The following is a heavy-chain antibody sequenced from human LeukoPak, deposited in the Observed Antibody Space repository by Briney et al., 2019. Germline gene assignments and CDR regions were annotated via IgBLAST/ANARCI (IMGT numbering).Heavy chain of an antibody. CDR1: GGSISSHY. V-gene: IGHV4-59*11. CDR2: IYNSGT. Sequence: SETLSLICTLSGGSISSHYWSWIRQPPGKGLEWIGYIYNSGTSYSPSLKSRVSITVDTSRDQYSLELTSVTAADTAVYYCARAGGCSAGTCFSPYFDYWGQGNLVTVSS. J-gene: IGHJ4*02. D-gene: IGHD2-15*01. CDR3: ARAGGCSAGTCFSPYFDY.